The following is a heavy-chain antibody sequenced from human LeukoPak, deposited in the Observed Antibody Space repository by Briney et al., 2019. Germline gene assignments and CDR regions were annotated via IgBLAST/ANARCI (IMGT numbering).Heavy chain of an antibody. CDR2: ISSSSSYI. CDR1: GFTFSSYS. J-gene: IGHJ3*02. D-gene: IGHD3-10*01. V-gene: IGHV3-21*05. CDR3: ASAWFGEFDAFDI. Sequence: GGSLRLSCAASGFTFSSYSMNWVRQAPGKGLEWVSYISSSSSYIYYADSVKGRFTISRDNAKNSLHLQMNSLRAEDTAVYYCASAWFGEFDAFDIWGQGTMVTVSS.